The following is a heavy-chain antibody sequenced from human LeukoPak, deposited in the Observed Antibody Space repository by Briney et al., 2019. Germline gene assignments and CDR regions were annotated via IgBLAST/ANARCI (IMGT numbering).Heavy chain of an antibody. CDR2: IYYSGGA. CDR1: GASISTYY. Sequence: SETLSLTCAVSGASISTYYWSWIRQPPGKGLEWIGYIYYSGGANYNPSLNSRVTISLDTSKNNFSLKLTSVTAADTAVDYCARLSVLLDTWGQGTLVTVSS. J-gene: IGHJ5*02. V-gene: IGHV4-59*01. D-gene: IGHD5/OR15-5a*01. CDR3: ARLSVLLDT.